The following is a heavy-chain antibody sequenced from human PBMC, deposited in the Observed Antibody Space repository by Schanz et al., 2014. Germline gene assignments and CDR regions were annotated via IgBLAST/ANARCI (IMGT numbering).Heavy chain of an antibody. CDR3: ARDQSPYTNSSDVRYFDY. CDR1: GYTFTSDS. V-gene: IGHV1-46*01. J-gene: IGHJ4*02. Sequence: QVQLIQSGAEVKKPGASVKVSCKASGYTFTSDSMHWVRQAPGQGLEWMGMINPSGGSTTYAQKFQGRVTMTRDTSTSTVYMELSSLRSEDTAVYYCARDQSPYTNSSDVRYFDYWGQGVRVIVSS. D-gene: IGHD6-6*01. CDR2: INPSGGST.